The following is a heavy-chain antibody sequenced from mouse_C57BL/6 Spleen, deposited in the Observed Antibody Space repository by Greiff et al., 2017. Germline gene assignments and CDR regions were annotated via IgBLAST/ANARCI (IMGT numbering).Heavy chain of an antibody. CDR1: GFTFSSYA. V-gene: IGHV5-4*03. CDR2: ISDVGSYT. D-gene: IGHD5-1*01. Sequence: EVKLVESGGGLVKPGGSLKLSCAASGFTFSSYAMSWVRQTPEKRLEWVATISDVGSYTYYPDNVKGRFTISRDNAKNNLYLQMSHLKSEDTAMYYCASTYSYAMDYWGQGTSVTVSS. CDR3: ASTYSYAMDY. J-gene: IGHJ4*01.